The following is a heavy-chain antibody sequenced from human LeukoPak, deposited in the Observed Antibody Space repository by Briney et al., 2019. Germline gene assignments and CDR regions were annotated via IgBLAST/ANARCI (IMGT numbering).Heavy chain of an antibody. D-gene: IGHD3-22*01. V-gene: IGHV4-30-2*01. Sequence: PLSLTCAVSGGSISNGGYSWSWSRQPPGKGRGWIWYIYHIGSTYYNPCLKYRVTISVDRSKNQFSLKLSSVTAADTAVYYCARGYYYDSSGYSLNPYTSYAFDIWGQGTMVTVSS. J-gene: IGHJ3*02. CDR2: IYHIGST. CDR1: GGSISNGGYS. CDR3: ARGYYYDSSGYSLNPYTSYAFDI.